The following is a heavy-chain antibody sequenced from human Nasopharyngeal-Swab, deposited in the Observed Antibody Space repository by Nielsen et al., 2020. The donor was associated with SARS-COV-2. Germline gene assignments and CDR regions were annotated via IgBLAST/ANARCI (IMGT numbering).Heavy chain of an antibody. V-gene: IGHV4-39*07. D-gene: IGHD2/OR15-2a*01. CDR2: IYYSGST. Sequence: SETLSLTCTVSGGSISSSSYYWGWIRQPPGKGLEWIGSIYYSGSTNYNPSLKSRVTISVDTSKNQFSLKLSSVTAADTAVYYCARDIGVGLLDAFDIWGQGTMVTVSS. CDR3: ARDIGVGLLDAFDI. CDR1: GGSISSSSYY. J-gene: IGHJ3*02.